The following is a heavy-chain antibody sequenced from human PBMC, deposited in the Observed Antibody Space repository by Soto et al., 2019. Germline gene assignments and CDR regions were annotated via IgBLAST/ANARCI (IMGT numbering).Heavy chain of an antibody. CDR2: ISYDGSNK. CDR1: GFTFSSYC. V-gene: IGHV3-30*18. D-gene: IGHD3-3*02. CDR3: AKDRTGHFWSGYYTAY. Sequence: SLRLSCAASGFTFSSYCMHWVRQAPGKGLEWVAVISYDGSNKYYADSVKGRFTISRDNSKNTLYLQMNSLRAEDTAVYYCAKDRTGHFWSGYYTAYWGQGTLVTVSS. J-gene: IGHJ4*02.